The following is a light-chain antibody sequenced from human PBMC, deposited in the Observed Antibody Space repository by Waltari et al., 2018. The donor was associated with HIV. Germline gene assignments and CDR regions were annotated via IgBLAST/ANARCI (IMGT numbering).Light chain of an antibody. Sequence: QSALTQPPSASGSPGQSVTLSCTGTSSDVGGYNYVSWYQQHPGKAPKLMIYGVNKRPSGVPDRFSGSKSGNTASLTVSGLQAEDEAEYYCSSYAGSNNVVFGGGTKLTVL. J-gene: IGLJ2*01. CDR1: SSDVGGYNY. CDR3: SSYAGSNNVV. V-gene: IGLV2-8*01. CDR2: GVN.